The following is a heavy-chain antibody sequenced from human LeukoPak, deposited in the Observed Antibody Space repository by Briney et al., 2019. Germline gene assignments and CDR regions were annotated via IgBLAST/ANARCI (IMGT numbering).Heavy chain of an antibody. CDR2: INHSGST. Sequence: SETLSLTCTVSGGSISSYYWSWIRQPPGKGLEWIGEINHSGSTNYNPSLKSRVTISVDTSKNQFSLKLSSVTAADTAVYYCARAPEMATNDYWGQGSLVTVSS. V-gene: IGHV4-34*01. D-gene: IGHD1-26*01. J-gene: IGHJ4*02. CDR3: ARAPEMATNDY. CDR1: GGSISSYY.